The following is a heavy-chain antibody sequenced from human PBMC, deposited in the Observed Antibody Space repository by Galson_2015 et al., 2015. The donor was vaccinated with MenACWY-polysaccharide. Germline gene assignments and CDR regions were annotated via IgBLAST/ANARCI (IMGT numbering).Heavy chain of an antibody. D-gene: IGHD3-16*02. V-gene: IGHV3-74*01. CDR1: GFTFSGSW. Sequence: ALRLSRAASGFTFSGSWMHWVRHAPGKGLLWLARVKEARTGTSYADYVTGRFTISRDNAKNPLYLQMSSLRAEDTAIYYCARGVPVICGVPPQYWGQGTLVTVSS. CDR2: VKEARTGT. CDR3: ARGVPVICGVPPQY. J-gene: IGHJ4*02.